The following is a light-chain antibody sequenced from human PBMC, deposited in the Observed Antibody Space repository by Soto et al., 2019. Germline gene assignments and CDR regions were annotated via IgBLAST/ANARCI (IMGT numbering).Light chain of an antibody. CDR1: SSDVGGYNY. J-gene: IGLJ3*02. CDR3: SSYTSGNTWV. Sequence: QSALTQPASVSGSPGQSITISCTGTSSDVGGYNYVSWYQQHPGRAPKLIISDVSNRPSGISNRFSGSNSGNTASLAISGLEDEDEDDYYCSSYTSGNTWVFGGGTKLTVL. V-gene: IGLV2-14*03. CDR2: DVS.